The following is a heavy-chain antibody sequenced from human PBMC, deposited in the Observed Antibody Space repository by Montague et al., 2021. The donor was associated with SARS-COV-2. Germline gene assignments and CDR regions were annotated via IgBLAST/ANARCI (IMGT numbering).Heavy chain of an antibody. CDR1: GFTFSSYA. CDR2: ISGSGGST. J-gene: IGHJ3*02. Sequence: SLRLSCAASGFTFSSYAMSWVRQAPGKGLEWVSAISGSGGSTYYADSVKGRFTISRDNSKNTLYLQMNSLRAEDTAVYYCARTLMSTVTTWAFDIWGQGTMVTVSS. D-gene: IGHD4-17*01. CDR3: ARTLMSTVTTWAFDI. V-gene: IGHV3-23*01.